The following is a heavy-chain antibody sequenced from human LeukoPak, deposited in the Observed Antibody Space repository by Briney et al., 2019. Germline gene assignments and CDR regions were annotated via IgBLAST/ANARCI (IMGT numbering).Heavy chain of an antibody. CDR1: GYTFTSYD. V-gene: IGHV1-2*02. CDR3: ASIGVGATGDFDY. Sequence: GASVKVSCKASGYTFTSYDINWVRQATGQGLEWMGWMNPNSGGTNYAQKFQGRVTMTRDTSISTAYMELSRLRSDDTAVYYCASIGVGATGDFDYWGQGTLVTVSS. J-gene: IGHJ4*02. D-gene: IGHD1-26*01. CDR2: MNPNSGGT.